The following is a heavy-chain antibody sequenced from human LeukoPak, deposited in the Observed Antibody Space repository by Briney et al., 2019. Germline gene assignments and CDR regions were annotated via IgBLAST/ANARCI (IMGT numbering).Heavy chain of an antibody. CDR1: GFTFSNYA. CDR2: ISFDGTNK. D-gene: IGHD3-10*01. CDR3: ARDPILVRGYFDY. Sequence: GGSLRLSCAASGFTFSNYAMHWVRQAPGKGLEWVTVISFDGTNKYYKDSVKDRFTISRDNSKNTLYLQMNSLRAEDTAVYYCARDPILVRGYFDYWGQGTLVAVSS. V-gene: IGHV3-30-3*01. J-gene: IGHJ4*02.